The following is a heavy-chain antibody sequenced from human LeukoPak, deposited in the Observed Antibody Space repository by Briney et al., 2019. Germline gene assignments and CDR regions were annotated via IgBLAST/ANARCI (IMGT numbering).Heavy chain of an antibody. V-gene: IGHV3-21*01. J-gene: IGHJ4*02. Sequence: GGSLRLSCAASGFTFSSYEMNWVRQAPGKGLEWVSSISSSSSYIYYADSVKGRFTISRDNAKNSLYLQMNSLRAEDTAVYYCARDSHFIAAAGGVVYWGQGTLVTVSS. CDR1: GFTFSSYE. CDR3: ARDSHFIAAAGGVVY. D-gene: IGHD6-13*01. CDR2: ISSSSSYI.